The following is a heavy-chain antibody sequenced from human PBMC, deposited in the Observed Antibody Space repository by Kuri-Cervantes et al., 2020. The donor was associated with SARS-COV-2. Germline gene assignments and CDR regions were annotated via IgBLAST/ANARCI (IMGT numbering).Heavy chain of an antibody. D-gene: IGHD3-10*01. CDR2: IYYSGST. CDR1: GGSISSYY. V-gene: IGHV4-59*01. J-gene: IGHJ6*02. Sequence: SELLSFTCTVSGGSISSYYRSWTRQPPGKGLEWIGYIYYSGSTNYNPSLKSRVTISVDTSKNQFSLKLSSVTAADTAVYYCARGWDYGSGSYYPRGDYGMDVWGQGTTVTVSS. CDR3: ARGWDYGSGSYYPRGDYGMDV.